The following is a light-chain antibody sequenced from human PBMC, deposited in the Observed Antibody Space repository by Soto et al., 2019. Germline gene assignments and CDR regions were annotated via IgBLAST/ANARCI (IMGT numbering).Light chain of an antibody. CDR2: AAS. CDR1: QSISSY. V-gene: IGKV1-39*01. Sequence: DIQMTQSPSSLSASVGDSVTITCRASQSISSYLNWYQQKPGKAPKLLIYAASSLQSGVPSRFSGSGSGTDFTLTISSLQPEDFATHYCEQNHSNPLTFGGGTKVDI. J-gene: IGKJ4*01. CDR3: EQNHSNPLT.